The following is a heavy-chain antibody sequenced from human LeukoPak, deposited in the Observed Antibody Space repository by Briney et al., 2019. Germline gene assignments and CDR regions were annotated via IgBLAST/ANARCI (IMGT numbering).Heavy chain of an antibody. CDR1: GFTFSSYG. D-gene: IGHD3-10*01. Sequence: PGGSLRLSCAASGFTFSSYGMHWVRQAPGKGLEWVAFIRYDGSNKYYADSVKGRFTISRDNSKNTLYLQMNSLRAEDTAVYYCAKAWMVRGVIKNPFDYWGQGTLVTVSS. CDR2: IRYDGSNK. V-gene: IGHV3-30*02. J-gene: IGHJ4*02. CDR3: AKAWMVRGVIKNPFDY.